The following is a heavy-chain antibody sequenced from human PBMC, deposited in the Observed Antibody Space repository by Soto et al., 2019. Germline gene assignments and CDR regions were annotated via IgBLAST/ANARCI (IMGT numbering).Heavy chain of an antibody. CDR1: GGYISSRGYY. CDR2: IDYRGST. V-gene: IGHV4-31*03. CDR3: ARDVSPTY. J-gene: IGHJ4*02. Sequence: SETLSLTCTVSGGYISSRGYYWSWIRQHPGKGLEWIGYIDYRGSTDYSPSLKSRVTISVDTSKSQFSLKLSSVTAADTAVYYCARDVSPTYWGQGMLVTVPQ.